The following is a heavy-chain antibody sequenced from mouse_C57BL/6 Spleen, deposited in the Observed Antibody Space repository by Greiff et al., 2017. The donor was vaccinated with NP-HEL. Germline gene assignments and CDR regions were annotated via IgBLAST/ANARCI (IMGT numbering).Heavy chain of an antibody. D-gene: IGHD3-3*01. Sequence: EVKLQESGGGLVKPGGSLKLSCAASGFTFSSYAMSWVRQTPEKRLEWVATISDGGSYTYYPDNVKGRFTISRDNAKNNLYLQMSHLKSEDTAMYYCARDRGPQYYYAMDYWGQGTSVTVSS. V-gene: IGHV5-4*01. J-gene: IGHJ4*01. CDR2: ISDGGSYT. CDR1: GFTFSSYA. CDR3: ARDRGPQYYYAMDY.